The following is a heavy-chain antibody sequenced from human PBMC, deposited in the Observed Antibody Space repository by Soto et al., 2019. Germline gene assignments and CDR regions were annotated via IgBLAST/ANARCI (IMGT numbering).Heavy chain of an antibody. CDR2: TYYRGNT. CDR1: GDSINSDNYY. CDR3: ARLEGLATISYYFDY. Sequence: QLQLQESGPGLVKPSETLSLTCSVSGDSINSDNYYWGWIRQPPGKGLEWIGSTYYRGNTYYNPSLKTRVTISLDKSKSSFSLKLNSVTAADSAVYFCARLEGLATISYYFDYWGQGTLVTVSS. J-gene: IGHJ4*02. V-gene: IGHV4-39*01. D-gene: IGHD3-9*01.